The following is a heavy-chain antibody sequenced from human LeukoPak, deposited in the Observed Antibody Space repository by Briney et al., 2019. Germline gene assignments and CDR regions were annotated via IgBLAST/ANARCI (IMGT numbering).Heavy chain of an antibody. CDR1: GGSFSGYY. CDR3: ARDEVEPKAIDY. D-gene: IGHD1-26*01. V-gene: IGHV4-34*01. CDR2: INHSGST. Sequence: SETLSLTCAVYGGSFSGYYWSWIRQPPGKGLEWIGEINHSGSTNYNPSPKSRVTISVDTSENQFSLKLSSVTAADTAVYYCARDEVEPKAIDYWGQGTLVTVSS. J-gene: IGHJ4*02.